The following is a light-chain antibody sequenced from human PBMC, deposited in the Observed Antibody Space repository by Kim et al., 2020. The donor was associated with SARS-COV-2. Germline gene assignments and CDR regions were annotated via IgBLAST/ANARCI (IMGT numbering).Light chain of an antibody. CDR1: QSVSSSY. J-gene: IGKJ5*01. CDR2: GAS. V-gene: IGKV3-20*01. CDR3: QQYGSSRT. Sequence: LTPGESATLSCRASQSVSSSYLAWYQQKPGQAPRLLIYGASSRATGIPDRFSGSGSGTDFTLTISRLEPEDFAVYYCQQYGSSRTFGQGTRLEIK.